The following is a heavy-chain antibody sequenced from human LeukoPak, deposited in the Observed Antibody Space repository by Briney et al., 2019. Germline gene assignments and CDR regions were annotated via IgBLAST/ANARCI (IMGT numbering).Heavy chain of an antibody. J-gene: IGHJ6*03. D-gene: IGHD4-17*01. Sequence: ASVKVSCKASGYTFTGYYMHWVRQAPGQGLEWMGWINPNSGGTNYAQKFQGRVTMPRDTSISTAYMELSRLRSDDTAVYYCARGNDYGDAVYYYYMDVWGKGTTVTVSS. CDR1: GYTFTGYY. CDR2: INPNSGGT. CDR3: ARGNDYGDAVYYYYMDV. V-gene: IGHV1-2*02.